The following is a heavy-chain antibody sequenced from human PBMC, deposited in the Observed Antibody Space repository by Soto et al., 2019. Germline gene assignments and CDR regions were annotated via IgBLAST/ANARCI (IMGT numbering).Heavy chain of an antibody. D-gene: IGHD5-12*01. J-gene: IGHJ4*02. CDR3: AKSGYSGYDILI. V-gene: IGHV3-30*18. CDR2: ISYDGSNK. CDR1: GFTFSSYG. Sequence: GGSLRLSCAASGFTFSSYGMHWVRQAPGKGLEWVAVISYDGSNKYYADSVKGRFTISRDNSKNTLYLQMNSLRAEDTAVYYCAKSGYSGYDILIWGQGTLVTVSS.